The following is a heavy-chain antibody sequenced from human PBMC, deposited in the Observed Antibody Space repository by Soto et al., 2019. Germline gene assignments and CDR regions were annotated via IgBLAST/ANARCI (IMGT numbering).Heavy chain of an antibody. V-gene: IGHV1-69*01. CDR1: GGTFSSYA. J-gene: IGHJ6*02. CDR3: GRYGENPLYYYYYGIHL. Sequence: GAAVKVSCKASGGTFSSYAIRWVRQARGQGLEWIGGSIPIFGTANYAQKFQGRVTNNEEESTRKAYMELSSQRSDDADGDYCGRYGENPLYYYYYGIHLWGQGPTVTVSS. D-gene: IGHD4-17*01. CDR2: SIPIFGTA.